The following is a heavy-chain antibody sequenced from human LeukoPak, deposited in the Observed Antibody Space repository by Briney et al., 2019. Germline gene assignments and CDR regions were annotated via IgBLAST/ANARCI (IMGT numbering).Heavy chain of an antibody. J-gene: IGHJ6*03. CDR2: IKQDGSEK. CDR1: GFTFSRYW. D-gene: IGHD4-17*01. V-gene: IGHV3-7*01. Sequence: PGGSLRLSCAASGFTFSRYWMSWVRQAPGKGLEWVANIKQDGSEKYYVDSVKGRFTISRDNAKNSLYLQMNSLRAEDTAVYYCATKLYGDYVDYFYYMDVWGKGTTVTVSS. CDR3: ATKLYGDYVDYFYYMDV.